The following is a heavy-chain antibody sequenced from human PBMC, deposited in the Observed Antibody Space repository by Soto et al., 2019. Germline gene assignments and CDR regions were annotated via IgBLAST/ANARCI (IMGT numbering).Heavy chain of an antibody. CDR3: FFFQAEDGIRGTVPVSAFLLNRSSDL. V-gene: IGHV3-74*01. D-gene: IGHD1-1*01. CDR2: ISSDGSNR. J-gene: IGHJ2*01. Sequence: PGKGLVLVSRISSDGSNRDYADSVKGRFTVSRDNAKNTLSLEMNSLRADDTAVYYCFFFQAEDGIRGTVPVSAFLLNRSSDL.